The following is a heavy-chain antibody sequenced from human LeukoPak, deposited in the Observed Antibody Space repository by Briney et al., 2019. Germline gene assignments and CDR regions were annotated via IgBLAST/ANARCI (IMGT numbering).Heavy chain of an antibody. V-gene: IGHV3-23*01. CDR2: ISGSGGST. J-gene: IGHJ4*02. CDR3: ANPAASASGGY. D-gene: IGHD3-16*01. CDR1: GFTFSSYA. Sequence: GGSLRLSCAASGFTFSSYAMSWVRQAPGKGLEWVSGISGSGGSTYYADSVNGRFTISRDNSKKTLFMQMNSLRAEDTAVYYCANPAASASGGYWGQGTLVTVSS.